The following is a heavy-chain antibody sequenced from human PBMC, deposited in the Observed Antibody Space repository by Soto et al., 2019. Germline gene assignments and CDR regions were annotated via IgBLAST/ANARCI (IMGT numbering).Heavy chain of an antibody. D-gene: IGHD2-15*01. CDR1: GFTFSTYG. V-gene: IGHV3-30*18. Sequence: GGSLRLSCAASGFTFSTYGMHWVRQAPGKGLEWVALISSDGSEKYYADSVKGRLTVSRDNSKNTLYLQMNSLRVEDTAVYFCAKRGYCPGGTCYAFDYWGRGTLVTVSS. CDR3: AKRGYCPGGTCYAFDY. CDR2: ISSDGSEK. J-gene: IGHJ4*02.